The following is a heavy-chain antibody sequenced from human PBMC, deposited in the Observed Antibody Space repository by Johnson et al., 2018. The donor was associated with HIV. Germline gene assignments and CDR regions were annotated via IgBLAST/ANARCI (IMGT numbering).Heavy chain of an antibody. CDR2: ISGSGGST. CDR1: GFTFSSYA. J-gene: IGHJ3*02. V-gene: IGHV3-23*04. D-gene: IGHD6-6*01. Sequence: MLLVESGGGLVQPGGSLRLSCAASGFTFSSYAMSWVRQAPGTGLEWVSAISGSGGSTYYAASVKGRFTISRDNSKNTLYLQMNSLRDEDTAVYYCAKSFFLYSSSAYTFDIWGQGTMVTVSS. CDR3: AKSFFLYSSSAYTFDI.